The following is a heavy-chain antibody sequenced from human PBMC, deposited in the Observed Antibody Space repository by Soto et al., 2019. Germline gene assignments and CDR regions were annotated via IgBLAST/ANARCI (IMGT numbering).Heavy chain of an antibody. V-gene: IGHV3-30*18. D-gene: IGHD6-19*01. J-gene: IGHJ4*02. CDR2: ISYDGSNK. CDR1: GFTFSSYG. CDR3: AKDTSSGWDY. Sequence: QVQLVESGGGVVQPGRSLRLSCAASGFTFSSYGMHWVRQAPGKGLEWVAVISYDGSNKYYADSVKGRFTISRDNSKNTLYLQMNSLRAEDTAVYYCAKDTSSGWDYWGQGTLVTVSS.